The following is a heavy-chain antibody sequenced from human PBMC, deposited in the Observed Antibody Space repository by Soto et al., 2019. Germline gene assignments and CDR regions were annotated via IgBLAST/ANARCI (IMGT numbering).Heavy chain of an antibody. J-gene: IGHJ4*02. D-gene: IGHD2-15*01. V-gene: IGHV3-7*01. CDR3: ASHGCSGGSCHFDN. Sequence: EVQLVESGGGLVQPGGSLRLSCAASGFTFSSYWMTWVRQAPGKGLEWVANIKQDGSEKYYVDSVKGRFTISRDNAKNSLSLQMNSLRAEDTAVYYCASHGCSGGSCHFDNWGQGNLVTVSS. CDR2: IKQDGSEK. CDR1: GFTFSSYW.